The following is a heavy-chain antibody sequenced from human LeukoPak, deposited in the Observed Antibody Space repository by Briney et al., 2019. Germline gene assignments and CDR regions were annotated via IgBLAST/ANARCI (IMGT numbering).Heavy chain of an antibody. Sequence: SETLSLTCAVSGGSFSGYYWSWNRQPPGKGLEWIGEINHSGSTNYNPSLKSRVTISVDTSKNQFSLKLSSVTAADTAVYYCARGRDVWGKGTTVTVSS. J-gene: IGHJ6*04. CDR2: INHSGST. CDR1: GGSFSGYY. CDR3: ARGRDV. V-gene: IGHV4-34*01.